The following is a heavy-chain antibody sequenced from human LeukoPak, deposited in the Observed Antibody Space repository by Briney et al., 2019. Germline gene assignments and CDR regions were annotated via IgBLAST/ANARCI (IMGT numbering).Heavy chain of an antibody. CDR1: GFTFSSYW. CDR2: INSDGSST. CDR3: RYYFDGSTFYSKDY. J-gene: IGHJ4*02. V-gene: IGHV3-74*01. D-gene: IGHD3-22*01. Sequence: GGSLRLSCAASGFTFSSYWMRWVRQAPGKGLVWVSRINSDGSSTSYADSVKGRFTISRDNAKNTLYLQMNSLRAEDTAVYYCRYYFDGSTFYSKDYWGQGTLVTVSS.